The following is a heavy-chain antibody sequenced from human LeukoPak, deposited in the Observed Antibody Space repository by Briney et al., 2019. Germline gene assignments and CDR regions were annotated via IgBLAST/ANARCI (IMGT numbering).Heavy chain of an antibody. Sequence: ASVKVSCKASGYTFTSYGISWVRQAPGQGLEWMGWINPNSGGTNYAQKFQGRVTMTRDTSISTAYMELSRLRSDDTAVYYCARVPRIDYSSSWYDRGYYFDYWGQGTLVTVSS. CDR3: ARVPRIDYSSSWYDRGYYFDY. CDR1: GYTFTSYG. D-gene: IGHD6-13*01. CDR2: INPNSGGT. J-gene: IGHJ4*02. V-gene: IGHV1-2*02.